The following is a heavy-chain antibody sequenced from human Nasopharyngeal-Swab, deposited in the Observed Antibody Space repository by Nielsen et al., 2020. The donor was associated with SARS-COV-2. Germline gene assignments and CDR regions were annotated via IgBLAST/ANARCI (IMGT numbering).Heavy chain of an antibody. V-gene: IGHV3-7*01. CDR1: GFTFSSYW. D-gene: IGHD1-26*01. J-gene: IGHJ5*02. CDR3: ARRDGSYNWFDP. CDR2: IKQGGSEK. Sequence: GESLKISCAASGFTFSSYWMSWVRQAPGKGLEWVANIKQGGSEKYYVDSVKGRFTISRDNSKNTLYLQMNSLRAEDTAVYYCARRDGSYNWFDPWGQGTLVTVSS.